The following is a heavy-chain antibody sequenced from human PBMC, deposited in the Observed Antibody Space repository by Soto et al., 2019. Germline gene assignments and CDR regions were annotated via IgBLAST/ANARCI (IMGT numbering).Heavy chain of an antibody. CDR1: GYTFTSYG. D-gene: IGHD4-17*01. CDR2: ISAYNGNT. Sequence: ASVKFSCKASGYTFTSYGISWVRHAPGQGLEWMGWISAYNGNTNYAQKLQGRVTMTTDTSTSTAYMELRSLRSDDTAVYYCVYGDYGANYYGMDVWGQGTTVTVSS. J-gene: IGHJ6*02. V-gene: IGHV1-18*01. CDR3: VYGDYGANYYGMDV.